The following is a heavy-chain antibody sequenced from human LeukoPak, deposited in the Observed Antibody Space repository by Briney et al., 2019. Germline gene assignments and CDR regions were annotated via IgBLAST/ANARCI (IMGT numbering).Heavy chain of an antibody. CDR3: AGDGYSYGSFYFDY. J-gene: IGHJ4*02. Sequence: PSETLSLTCAVYGGSFSGYYWSWIRHPPGKGLELIGEINHSGSTNYNPSLKSRVTISVDTSKNQFSLKLSSVTAADTAVYYCAGDGYSYGSFYFDYWGQGTLVTVSS. D-gene: IGHD5-18*01. CDR1: GGSFSGYY. V-gene: IGHV4-34*01. CDR2: INHSGST.